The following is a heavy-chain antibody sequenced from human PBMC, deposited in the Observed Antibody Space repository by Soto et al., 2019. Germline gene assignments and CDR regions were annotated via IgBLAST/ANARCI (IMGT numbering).Heavy chain of an antibody. Sequence: AGSLRLSCAASGFPFSSYAMSWVLQAPGKGLLWVARISNDGIMTNYADSVKGRFTISRDNAKNTLYLQMNSLRVDDTAFYYCARLAAAGPRPIDYWGHGALVTLSS. CDR2: ISNDGIMT. CDR1: GFPFSSYA. J-gene: IGHJ4*01. D-gene: IGHD6-13*01. V-gene: IGHV3-74*01. CDR3: ARLAAAGPRPIDY.